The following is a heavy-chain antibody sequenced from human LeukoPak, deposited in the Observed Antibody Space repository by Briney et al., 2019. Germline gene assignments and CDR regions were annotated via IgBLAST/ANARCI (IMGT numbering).Heavy chain of an antibody. CDR1: GGSISSFY. Sequence: PSETLSLTCTVSGGSISSFYWSWIRQPAGKGLEWIGYIYYNGSTNYNPSLNSRLTITVDTSTNQFSLQLNSVTHEDTAVYYCTRGGVAAGFDSGGRGPVVLVSA. J-gene: IGHJ4*02. V-gene: IGHV4-59*12. CDR3: TRGGVAAGFDS. D-gene: IGHD2-15*01. CDR2: IYYNGST.